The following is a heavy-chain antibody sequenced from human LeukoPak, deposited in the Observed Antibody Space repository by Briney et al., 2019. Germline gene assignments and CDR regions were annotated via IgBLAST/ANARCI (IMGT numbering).Heavy chain of an antibody. CDR2: TYYRSKWYN. J-gene: IGHJ4*02. D-gene: IGHD2-21*02. CDR3: AAAYCGGDCYLDY. CDR1: GDSVSSNSAA. V-gene: IGHV6-1*01. Sequence: SQTLSLTCAISGDSVSSNSAAWNWVRQSPSRGLEWLGGTYYRSKWYNDYAVSVKSRITINPDTSKNQFSLQLNSVTPEDTAVYYCAAAYCGGDCYLDYWGQGTLVTVSS.